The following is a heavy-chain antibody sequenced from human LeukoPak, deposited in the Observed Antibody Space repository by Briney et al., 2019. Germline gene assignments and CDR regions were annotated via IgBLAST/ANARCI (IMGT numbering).Heavy chain of an antibody. V-gene: IGHV4-30-4*01. Sequence: SETLSLTCTVSGGSISSGDYYWSWIRQPPGKGLEWIGYIYYSGSTYYNPSLKSRVTISVDTSKNQFSLKLSSVTAADTAVYYCARAERGPHSYGYERIDYWGQGTLVTVSS. CDR3: ARAERGPHSYGYERIDY. CDR1: GGSISSGDYY. J-gene: IGHJ4*02. CDR2: IYYSGST. D-gene: IGHD5-18*01.